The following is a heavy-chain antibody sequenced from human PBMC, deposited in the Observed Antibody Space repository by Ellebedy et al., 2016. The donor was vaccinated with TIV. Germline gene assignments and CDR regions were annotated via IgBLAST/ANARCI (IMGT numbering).Heavy chain of an antibody. CDR2: ISSSSSYI. CDR1: GFTFSSYS. V-gene: IGHV3-21*01. Sequence: GGSLRLSXAASGFTFSSYSMNWVRQAPGKGLEWVSSISSSSSYIYYADSVKGRFTISRDNAKNSLYLQMNSLRAEDTAVYYCARETTIVGATTGAYDYWGQGTLVTVSS. D-gene: IGHD1-26*01. CDR3: ARETTIVGATTGAYDY. J-gene: IGHJ4*02.